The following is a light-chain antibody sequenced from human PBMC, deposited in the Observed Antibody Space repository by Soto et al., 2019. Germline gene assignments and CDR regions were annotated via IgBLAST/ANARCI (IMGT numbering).Light chain of an antibody. CDR3: ASYTTTKTLV. CDR2: EVS. J-gene: IGLJ1*01. CDR1: SSDVADYKY. V-gene: IGLV2-14*01. Sequence: QSALTQAASVSGSPGQSINISCTGTSSDVADYKYVSWYQKHPGKAPKALLYEVSNRPSGVSTRFSGSKSGNTAYLTISGLQAEDEADYYCASYTTTKTLVFGPGTKLTVL.